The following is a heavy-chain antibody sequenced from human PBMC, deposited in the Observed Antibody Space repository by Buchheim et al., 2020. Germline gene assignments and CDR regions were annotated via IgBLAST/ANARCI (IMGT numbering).Heavy chain of an antibody. Sequence: QVQLVQSGAEVKKPGASVKVSCKASGYTFTSYDINWVRQATGQGLEWMGWMNPNSGNTGYAQKFQGRVTMTRNTSISTAYMELGSLRSEDTAVYYCARVTEYDYVWGSHTREFDYWGQGTL. CDR1: GYTFTSYD. CDR2: MNPNSGNT. D-gene: IGHD3-16*01. J-gene: IGHJ4*02. CDR3: ARVTEYDYVWGSHTREFDY. V-gene: IGHV1-8*01.